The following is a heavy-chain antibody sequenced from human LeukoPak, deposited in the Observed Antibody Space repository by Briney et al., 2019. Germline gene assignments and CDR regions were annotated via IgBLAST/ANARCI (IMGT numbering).Heavy chain of an antibody. Sequence: GGSLRLSCAASGFTLKSHEINWVRQAPGKGPEWVSYISSSGTITYYADSLKGRFTISRDNANNSVYLQMNSLRDEDTAVYYCARERIDYSDYGLYYGMDVWGQGTTVTVSS. D-gene: IGHD4-17*01. V-gene: IGHV3-48*03. CDR2: ISSSGTIT. CDR1: GFTLKSHE. CDR3: ARERIDYSDYGLYYGMDV. J-gene: IGHJ6*02.